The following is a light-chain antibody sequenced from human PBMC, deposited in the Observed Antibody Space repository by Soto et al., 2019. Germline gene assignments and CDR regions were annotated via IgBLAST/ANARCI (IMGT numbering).Light chain of an antibody. Sequence: QSALTQPPSASGSPGQSVTITCSGTENDIGFANYVSWYQQHPDEAPKLLIYEVNKRPSGVPDRFSGSKSGYTASLTVSGLQTEDEAFYYCSSSAGIYHYLVFGGGTKVTVL. J-gene: IGLJ3*02. V-gene: IGLV2-8*01. CDR3: SSSAGIYHYLV. CDR2: EVN. CDR1: ENDIGFANY.